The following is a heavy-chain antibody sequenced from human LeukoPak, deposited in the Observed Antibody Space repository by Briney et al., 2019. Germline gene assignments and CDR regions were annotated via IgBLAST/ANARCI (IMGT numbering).Heavy chain of an antibody. Sequence: QPGGSLRLSCVASGFTFSSHSMNWVRQAPGKGLEWVSLISGDGVSTFYADSVKGRFSISRDNSKNSLSLEMNSLRTEDTAMYYCARESGKFDYWGQGTLVAVSS. CDR1: GFTFSSHS. CDR3: ARESGKFDY. J-gene: IGHJ4*02. V-gene: IGHV3-43*02. CDR2: ISGDGVST.